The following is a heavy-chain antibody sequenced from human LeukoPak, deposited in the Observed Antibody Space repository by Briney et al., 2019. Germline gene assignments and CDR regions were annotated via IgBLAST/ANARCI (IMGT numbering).Heavy chain of an antibody. V-gene: IGHV3-23*01. D-gene: IGHD3-9*01. Sequence: PGGSLRLSRAASGFTLSNYAMSWVRPAPGEGVEWVSDITESGGQIYPAASVTGRFTISRDNSENTLYLQMHSLRGEGTAVYYCANHLNGSKSSDYWGQGALVTVSS. CDR2: ITESGGQI. J-gene: IGHJ4*02. CDR3: ANHLNGSKSSDY. CDR1: GFTLSNYA.